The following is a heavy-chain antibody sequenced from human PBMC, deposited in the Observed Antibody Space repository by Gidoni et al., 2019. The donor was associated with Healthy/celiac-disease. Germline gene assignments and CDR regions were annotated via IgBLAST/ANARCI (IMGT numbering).Heavy chain of an antibody. CDR3: ARIPLAVVTATYGGNYYYYGMDV. CDR1: GFSLSNARIG. D-gene: IGHD2-21*02. V-gene: IGHV2-26*01. CDR2: IFSNDEK. J-gene: IGHJ6*02. Sequence: QVTLKESGPVLVKPTETLTLTSTVSGFSLSNARIGLSWIRQPPGKALEWLAHIFSNDEKSYRTSLKSRLTISKDTSKSQVVLTMTNMDPVDTATYYCARIPLAVVTATYGGNYYYYGMDVWGQGTTVTVSS.